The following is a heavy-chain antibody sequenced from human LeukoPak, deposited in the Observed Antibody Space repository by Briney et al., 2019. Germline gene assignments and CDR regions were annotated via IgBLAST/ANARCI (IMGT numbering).Heavy chain of an antibody. CDR1: GGTFSSYA. J-gene: IGHJ4*02. D-gene: IGHD3-10*01. CDR3: ARDLWFGEFDFDY. Sequence: ASVKVSCKASGGTFSSYAISWVRQAPGQGLEWMGWISAYNGNTNYAQKLQGRVTMTTDTSTSTAYIELRSLRSDDTAVYYCARDLWFGEFDFDYWGQGTLVTVSS. V-gene: IGHV1-18*01. CDR2: ISAYNGNT.